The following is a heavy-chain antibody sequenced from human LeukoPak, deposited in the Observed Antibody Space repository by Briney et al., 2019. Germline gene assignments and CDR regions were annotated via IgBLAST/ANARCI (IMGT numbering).Heavy chain of an antibody. J-gene: IGHJ4*02. CDR1: GGSFSGYY. Sequence: PSETLSLTCAVYGGSFSGYYWSWIRQPPGKGLEWIGEINHSGSTNYNPSLKSRVTISVDTSKNQFSLKLSSVTAADTAVYYCARRKRIAVAGKYFDYWGQGTLVTVSS. CDR3: ARRKRIAVAGKYFDY. D-gene: IGHD6-19*01. V-gene: IGHV4-34*01. CDR2: INHSGST.